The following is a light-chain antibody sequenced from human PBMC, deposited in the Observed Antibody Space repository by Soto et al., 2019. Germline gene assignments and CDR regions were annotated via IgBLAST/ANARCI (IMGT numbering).Light chain of an antibody. V-gene: IGKV3-11*01. CDR1: QSVSSY. CDR3: QQRSNWPPGLT. CDR2: DAS. J-gene: IGKJ4*01. Sequence: ESVLTQSPATLSLSPREKATISCRASQSVSSYLAWYQQKPGQAPRLLIYDASNRATGIPARFSGSGSGTDFTLTISSLEPEDFAVYYCQQRSNWPPGLTFGGGTKVDIK.